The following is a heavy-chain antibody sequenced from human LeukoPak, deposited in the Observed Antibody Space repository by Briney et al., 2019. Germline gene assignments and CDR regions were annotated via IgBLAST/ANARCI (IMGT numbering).Heavy chain of an antibody. J-gene: IGHJ4*02. V-gene: IGHV3-74*01. Sequence: GGSLRLSCTASGFSFSGHWMHWARQLPGKGLVWVSRISPTGSTTSYADSVKGRFTVSRDNAKNTLYLQVNNLRAEDTAVYYWAEGLIATWPGLDFWGQGTLLTVSS. D-gene: IGHD3-16*01. CDR3: AEGLIATWPGLDF. CDR2: ISPTGSTT. CDR1: GFSFSGHW.